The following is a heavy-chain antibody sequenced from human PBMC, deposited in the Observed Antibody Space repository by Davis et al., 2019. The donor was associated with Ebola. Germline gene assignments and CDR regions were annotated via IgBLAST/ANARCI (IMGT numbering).Heavy chain of an antibody. D-gene: IGHD2-15*01. J-gene: IGHJ4*02. Sequence: SVKVSCKASGGTFSSYAISWVRQAPGQGLEWMGRIISILGIAHYAQKFQGRVTITADKSTSTAYMELSSLRSEDTAVYYCARGLLGCSGGSCYGLLFDYWGQGTLVTVSS. CDR3: ARGLLGCSGGSCYGLLFDY. CDR2: IISILGIA. V-gene: IGHV1-69*04. CDR1: GGTFSSYA.